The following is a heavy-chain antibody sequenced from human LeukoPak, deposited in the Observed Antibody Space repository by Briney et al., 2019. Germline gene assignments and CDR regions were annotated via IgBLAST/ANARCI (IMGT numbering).Heavy chain of an antibody. CDR3: ARQGFYSGYDLGFLHFDY. D-gene: IGHD5-12*01. CDR2: IYYSGST. Sequence: PLETLSPTCTVSGGSISSSSYYWGWIRQPPGKGLEWIGSIYYSGSTYYNPSLKSRVTISVDTSKNQFSLKLSSVTAADTAVYYCARQGFYSGYDLGFLHFDYWGQGTLVTVSS. CDR1: GGSISSSSYY. V-gene: IGHV4-39*01. J-gene: IGHJ4*02.